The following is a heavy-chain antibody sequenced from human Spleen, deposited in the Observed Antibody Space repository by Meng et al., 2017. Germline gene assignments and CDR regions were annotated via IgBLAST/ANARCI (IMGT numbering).Heavy chain of an antibody. J-gene: IGHJ4*02. CDR2: IWYDGSNE. CDR3: ARQYSSGWNDY. Sequence: GESLKISCAASGFTLTAYDMHWVRQAPGKGLEWVGLIWYDGSNEEYGDSVKGRFTISRDTSKNTLYLQMNSLRDDDTAVYYCARQYSSGWNDYWGQGTLVTSPQ. D-gene: IGHD6-19*01. CDR1: GFTLTAYD. V-gene: IGHV3-33*01.